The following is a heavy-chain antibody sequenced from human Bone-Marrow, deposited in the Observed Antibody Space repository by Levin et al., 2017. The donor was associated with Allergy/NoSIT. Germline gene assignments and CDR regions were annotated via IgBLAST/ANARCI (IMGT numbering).Heavy chain of an antibody. V-gene: IGHV4-4*07. J-gene: IGHJ4*02. CDR2: VYASGKT. CDR1: GGSLFSYY. CDR3: ARVRFMGHFNSSGYYFDS. Sequence: SETLSLTCSVSGGSLFSYYWTWIRQPAGRGLEWIGRVYASGKTNYNPSLKSRLSMSIDTSKNHFSLTLSSVTAADTAVYYCARVRFMGHFNSSGYYFDSWGQGTQVIVSS. D-gene: IGHD3-22*01.